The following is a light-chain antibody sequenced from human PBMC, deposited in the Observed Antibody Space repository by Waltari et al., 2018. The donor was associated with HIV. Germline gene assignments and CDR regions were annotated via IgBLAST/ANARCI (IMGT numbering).Light chain of an antibody. Sequence: IQMTQSPSYVSESVGGGVSISCRASQNIGRSLAWYQLKPGKAPKLVVYEASRLNDGVPARFHGTGSRSTFTLDINNLQSEDFATYVCQQATTVPHTFG. J-gene: IGKJ2*01. V-gene: IGKV1-12*01. CDR1: QNIGRS. CDR2: EAS. CDR3: QQATTVPHT.